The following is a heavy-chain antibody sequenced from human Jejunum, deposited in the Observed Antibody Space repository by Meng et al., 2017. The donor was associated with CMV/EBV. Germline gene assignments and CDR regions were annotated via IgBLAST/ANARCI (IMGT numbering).Heavy chain of an antibody. V-gene: IGHV3-30*02. CDR2: IHHDADNK. CDR1: YG. D-gene: IGHD3-9*01. CDR3: AKDRGEPYYDILTGYPYFDY. Sequence: YGMHWVRQAPGKGLEWVAFIHHDADNKYYLDSVKGRFTISRDNSKNTLYLQMNSLRTEDTAVYYCAKDRGEPYYDILTGYPYFDYWGQGTLVTVSS. J-gene: IGHJ4*02.